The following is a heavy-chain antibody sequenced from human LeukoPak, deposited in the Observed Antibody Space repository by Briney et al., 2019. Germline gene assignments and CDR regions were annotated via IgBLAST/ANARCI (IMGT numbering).Heavy chain of an antibody. D-gene: IGHD2-2*01. V-gene: IGHV3-21*01. Sequence: GGSLRLSCAASGFTFSSYNMDWVRQAPGKGLEWVSFTDSSSRYIYQADSVKGRFTISRDNAKSSVFLQMNSLRAEDTAVYYCARVGGHCTSTSCPPPDYWGQGTLVTVSS. CDR2: TDSSSRYI. CDR3: ARVGGHCTSTSCPPPDY. J-gene: IGHJ4*02. CDR1: GFTFSSYN.